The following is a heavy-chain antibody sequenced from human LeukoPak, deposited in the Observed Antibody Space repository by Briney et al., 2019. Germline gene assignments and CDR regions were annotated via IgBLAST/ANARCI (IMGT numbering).Heavy chain of an antibody. J-gene: IGHJ4*02. CDR2: ISYDGSNK. V-gene: IGHV3-30-3*01. CDR1: GFTFSSYA. CDR3: AREGKYSSTAFDY. D-gene: IGHD6-13*01. Sequence: GGSLRLSCAASGFTFSSYAMHWVRQAPGKGLEWVAVISYDGSNKYYADSVKGRFTISRDNSKNTLYLQMNSLRAEDTAVYYCAREGKYSSTAFDYWGQGTLVTVSS.